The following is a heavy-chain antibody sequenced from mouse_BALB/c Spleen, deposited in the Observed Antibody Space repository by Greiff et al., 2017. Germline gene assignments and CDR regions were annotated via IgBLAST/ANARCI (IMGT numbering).Heavy chain of an antibody. CDR3: ARGITTVAYAMDY. Sequence: EVQLQESGPGLVKPSQSLSLTCTVTGYSITSDYAWNWIRQFPGNKLEWMGYISYSGSTSYNPSLKSRISITRDTSKNQFFLQLNSVTTEDTATYYCARGITTVAYAMDYWGQGTSVTVSS. J-gene: IGHJ4*01. V-gene: IGHV3-2*02. D-gene: IGHD1-1*01. CDR1: GYSITSDYA. CDR2: ISYSGST.